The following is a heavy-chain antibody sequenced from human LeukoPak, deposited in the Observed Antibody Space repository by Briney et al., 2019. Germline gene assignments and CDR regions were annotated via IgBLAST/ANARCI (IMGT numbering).Heavy chain of an antibody. CDR3: ARARWTSTVTTYYLDF. J-gene: IGHJ4*02. Sequence: GASVKVSFEASGYIFTDYAIQWVRQAHGQGMEWMGWINAGNGKTKYSQKFQGRVTITRDTSASTAYMELSGLRSDDTAVYYCARARWTSTVTTYYLDFWGQGTLVTVSS. D-gene: IGHD4-17*01. CDR1: GYIFTDYA. CDR2: INAGNGKT. V-gene: IGHV1-3*01.